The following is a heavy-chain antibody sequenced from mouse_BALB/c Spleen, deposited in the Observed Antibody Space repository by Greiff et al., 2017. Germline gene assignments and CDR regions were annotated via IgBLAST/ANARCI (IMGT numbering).Heavy chain of an antibody. CDR3: TREGGYGNYGGWYFDV. V-gene: IGHV5-6-4*01. Sequence: EVKLVESGGGLVKPGGSLKLSCAASGFTFSSYTMSWVRQTPEKRLEWVATISSGGSYTYYPDSVKGRFTISRDNAKNTLYLQMSSLKSEDTAMYYWTREGGYGNYGGWYFDVWGAGTTVTVSS. CDR1: GFTFSSYT. D-gene: IGHD2-1*01. CDR2: ISSGGSYT. J-gene: IGHJ1*01.